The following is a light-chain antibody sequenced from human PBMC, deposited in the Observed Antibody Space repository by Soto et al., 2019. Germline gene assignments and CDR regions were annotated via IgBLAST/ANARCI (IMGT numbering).Light chain of an antibody. J-gene: IGKJ5*01. CDR1: QSVSSSS. V-gene: IGKV3-20*01. CDR3: QRYGSSPLIT. Sequence: EPVLTQSPGTLSLSPGETATLSCRASQSVSSSSLAWYQQRPGQAPRLLLYGTSSRATGIPDRFSGSGSGTDFTLTISRLEPEDFAVYFCQRYGSSPLITFGQGTRLEIK. CDR2: GTS.